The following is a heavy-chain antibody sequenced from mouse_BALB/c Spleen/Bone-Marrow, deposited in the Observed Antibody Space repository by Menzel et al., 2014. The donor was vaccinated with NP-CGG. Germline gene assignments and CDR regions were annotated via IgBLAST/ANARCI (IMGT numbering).Heavy chain of an antibody. CDR1: GYTFXSYW. CDR2: IDPSDSET. D-gene: IGHD4-1*01. Sequence: QVQLQQSGAELVKPGAPVKLSCKASGYTFXSYWMNWVKQRPGRGLEWIGRIDPSDSETHYNQKFKDKATLTVDKSSSTAYIQLSSPTSEDSAVYYCARNWVYFDYWGQGTTLTVSS. V-gene: IGHV1-69*02. CDR3: ARNWVYFDY. J-gene: IGHJ2*01.